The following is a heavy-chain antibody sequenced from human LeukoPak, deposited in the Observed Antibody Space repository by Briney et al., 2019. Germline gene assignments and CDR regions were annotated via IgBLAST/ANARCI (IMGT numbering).Heavy chain of an antibody. V-gene: IGHV4-61*01. CDR2: IYYSGST. J-gene: IGHJ3*02. D-gene: IGHD5-12*01. Sequence: SEALSLTCTVSGGSVSSGSYYWRWIRQPPGKGLEWIGYIYYSGSTNYNPSLKSRVTISVDTSKNQFSLKLSSVTAADTAVYYCARRLYTGYDAFDIWGHGTMVTVSS. CDR3: ARRLYTGYDAFDI. CDR1: GGSVSSGSYY.